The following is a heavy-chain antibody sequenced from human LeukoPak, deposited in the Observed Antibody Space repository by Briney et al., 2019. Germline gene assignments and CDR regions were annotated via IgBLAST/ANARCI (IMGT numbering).Heavy chain of an antibody. D-gene: IGHD3-22*01. CDR2: STSSSTYI. CDR3: ARGGYYDSSGYYYVGPVDP. J-gene: IGHJ5*02. V-gene: IGHV3-21*04. Sequence: GGSLRLSCAASGFTFSSYEMNWVRQAPGKGLEWVSSSTSSSTYIYYADSVKGRFTISRDNAKNSLYLQMSSLRAEDTALYHCARGGYYDSSGYYYVGPVDPWGQGTLVTVSS. CDR1: GFTFSSYE.